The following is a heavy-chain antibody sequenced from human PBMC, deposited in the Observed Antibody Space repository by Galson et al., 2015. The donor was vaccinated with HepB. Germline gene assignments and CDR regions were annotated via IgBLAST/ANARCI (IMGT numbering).Heavy chain of an antibody. Sequence: SVKVSCKASGGTFSSYAISWVRQAPGQGLEWMGGIIPIFGTANYAQKFQGRVTITADESTSTAYMELSSLRSEDTAVYYCARERGGSVVVPKPYYYYYMDVWGKGTTVTVSS. D-gene: IGHD2-2*01. CDR2: IIPIFGTA. CDR3: ARERGGSVVVPKPYYYYYMDV. J-gene: IGHJ6*03. V-gene: IGHV1-69*13. CDR1: GGTFSSYA.